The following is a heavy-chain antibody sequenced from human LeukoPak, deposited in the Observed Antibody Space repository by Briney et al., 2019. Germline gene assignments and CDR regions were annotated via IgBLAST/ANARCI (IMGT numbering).Heavy chain of an antibody. CDR1: GGTFSSYV. V-gene: IGHV1-69*04. CDR3: ARVDIVVVPAAITNYYYYGMDV. D-gene: IGHD2-2*01. Sequence: ASVKVSCKASGGTFSSYVISWVRQAPGQGLEWMGRIIPILGIANYAQKFQGRVTITADKSTSTAYMELSSLRSEDTAVYYCARVDIVVVPAAITNYYYYGMDVWGQGTTVTVSS. J-gene: IGHJ6*02. CDR2: IIPILGIA.